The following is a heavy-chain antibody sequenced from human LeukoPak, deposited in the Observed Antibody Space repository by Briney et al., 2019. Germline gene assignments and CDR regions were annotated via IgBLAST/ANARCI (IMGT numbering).Heavy chain of an antibody. J-gene: IGHJ4*02. Sequence: VASVTVSCKASGYTFTGYYMHWVRQAPGQGLEWMGWINPNSGGTNYAQTFQGRVTMTRDTSISTAYMELSRLRSDDTAVYYCAKIAAAGTGYFDYWGQGTLVTVSS. CDR2: INPNSGGT. D-gene: IGHD6-13*01. CDR1: GYTFTGYY. CDR3: AKIAAAGTGYFDY. V-gene: IGHV1-2*02.